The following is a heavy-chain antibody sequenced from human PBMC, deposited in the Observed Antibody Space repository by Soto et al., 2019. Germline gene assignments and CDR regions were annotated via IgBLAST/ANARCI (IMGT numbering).Heavy chain of an antibody. V-gene: IGHV4-30-2*01. D-gene: IGHD2-21*01. CDR1: GGSISSGGYS. CDR2: IYHSGST. CDR3: ARGNVVPLDY. Sequence: QLQLQESGSGLVKPSQTLSLTCAVSGGSISSGGYSWSWIRQPPGKGLEWIGYIYHSGSTSYNPSLTRRLTTPVDRSKTQFSLKLSSVPAADTAVYYCARGNVVPLDYWGQGTLVTVSS. J-gene: IGHJ4*02.